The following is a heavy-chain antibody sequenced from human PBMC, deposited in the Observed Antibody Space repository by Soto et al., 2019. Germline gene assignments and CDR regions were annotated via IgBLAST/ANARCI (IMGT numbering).Heavy chain of an antibody. J-gene: IGHJ6*02. CDR1: GFTLSDHA. CDR2: TSDDGGNE. D-gene: IGHD3-10*01. CDR3: EKERGSGSHFNPENHDFYSGMDV. V-gene: IGHV3-30*18. Sequence: QVQLVESGGGVVLPGRSLRLSCVTSGFTLSDHAMHWVRQAPGKAPEWVALTSDDGGNEFYADSVKGRFTISRDKAKSTIYLQMSRLRSEDTALYVCEKERGSGSHFNPENHDFYSGMDVRGQGTRVTVSS.